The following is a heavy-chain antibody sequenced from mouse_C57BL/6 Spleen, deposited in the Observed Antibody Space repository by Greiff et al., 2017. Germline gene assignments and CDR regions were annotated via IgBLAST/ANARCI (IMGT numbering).Heavy chain of an antibody. CDR1: GFTFSDYG. V-gene: IGHV5-17*01. J-gene: IGHJ3*01. CDR2: ISRGSSTT. CDR3: ARGDWFAY. Sequence: EVKPQEAGGGLVKPGGSLKPSCAASGFTFSDYGTHRAPQAPEKGLEWVVLISRGSSTTYYADTVKGRFSISRDNAKNTLFLQMTSLRSEDTAMYYCARGDWFAYWGQGTLVTVSA.